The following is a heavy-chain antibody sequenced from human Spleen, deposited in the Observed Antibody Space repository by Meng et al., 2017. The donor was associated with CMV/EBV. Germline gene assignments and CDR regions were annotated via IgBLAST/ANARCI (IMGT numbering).Heavy chain of an antibody. V-gene: IGHV3-30*04. D-gene: IGHD3-22*01. CDR3: ARGRYDYYDSFGYQSNLDF. CDR2: ISYDGSNK. CDR1: GFTFSSYA. J-gene: IGHJ4*02. Sequence: GGSLRLSCAASGFTFSSYAMHWVRQAPGKGLEWVAVISYDGSNKYYADSVKGRFTISRDNSKNTLYLQMNSLRAEDTAVYYCARGRYDYYDSFGYQSNLDFWGQGTLVTVSS.